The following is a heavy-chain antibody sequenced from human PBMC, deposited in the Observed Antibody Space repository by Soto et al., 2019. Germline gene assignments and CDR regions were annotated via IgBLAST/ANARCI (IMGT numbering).Heavy chain of an antibody. CDR2: INHSGST. D-gene: IGHD2-8*01. CDR1: GGSFSGYF. V-gene: IGHV4-34*01. Sequence: LSLTCAVYGGSFSGYFWNWIRQPPGKGLEWIGEINHSGSTNYNPSLKSRVTISLDTSKNQFSLKLSSVTAADTAVYYCARGRRDIVRKRTPGILNMDVWGQGTTVTVSS. J-gene: IGHJ6*02. CDR3: ARGRRDIVRKRTPGILNMDV.